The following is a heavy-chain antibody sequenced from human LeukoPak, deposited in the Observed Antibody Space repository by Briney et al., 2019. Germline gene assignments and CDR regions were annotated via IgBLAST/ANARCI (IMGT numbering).Heavy chain of an antibody. CDR1: GYTFTSYD. CDR2: MNPNSGNT. D-gene: IGHD3-10*01. V-gene: IGHV1-8*01. CDR3: ARGERKLVRGVIRSYYYYGMDV. J-gene: IGHJ6*02. Sequence: GASVKVSCKASGYTFTSYDINWVRQATGQGLEWMGWMNPNSGNTGYAQKFQGRVTMTRNTSISTAYMELSSLRSEDTAVYYCARGERKLVRGVIRSYYYYGMDVWGQGTTVTVSS.